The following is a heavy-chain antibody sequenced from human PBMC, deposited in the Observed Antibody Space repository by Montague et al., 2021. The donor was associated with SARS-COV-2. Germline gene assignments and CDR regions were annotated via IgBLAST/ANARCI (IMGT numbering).Heavy chain of an antibody. D-gene: IGHD1-26*01. CDR1: GFSLTDNG. CDR2: IWSDGSHR. J-gene: IGHJ5*02. CDR3: VKSGGGTFFET. V-gene: IGHV3-33*06. Sequence: SLRLSCAVSGFSLTDNGMFWVRQAPGKGLEWVAVIWSDGSHRNYEDSVKGRFTVSRDISTNTLFLLMSSLRVDDTAVYYCVKSGGGTFFETWGQGTLVTVPA.